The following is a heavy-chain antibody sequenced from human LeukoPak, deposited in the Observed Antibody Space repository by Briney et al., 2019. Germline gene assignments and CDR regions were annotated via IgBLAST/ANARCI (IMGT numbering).Heavy chain of an antibody. CDR3: ARYDYSNYRRWFDP. V-gene: IGHV4-30-4*08. Sequence: PSQTLSLTCTVSGGSISSGDYYWSWIRQPPGKGLEWIGYIYYSGSTYYNPSPKSRVTISVDTSKNQFSLKLSSVTAADTAVYYCARYDYSNYRRWFDPWGQGTLVTVSS. D-gene: IGHD4-11*01. CDR1: GGSISSGDYY. CDR2: IYYSGST. J-gene: IGHJ5*02.